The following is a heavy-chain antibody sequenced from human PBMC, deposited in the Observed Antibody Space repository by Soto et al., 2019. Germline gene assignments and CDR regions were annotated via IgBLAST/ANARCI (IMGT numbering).Heavy chain of an antibody. CDR1: GYTFTSYG. J-gene: IGHJ6*02. V-gene: IGHV1-18*01. D-gene: IGHD2-15*01. CDR3: ARDGVVVVAATVVNYYYGMDV. Sequence: ASVKVSCKASGYTFTSYGISWVRQAPGQGLEWMGWISAYNGNTNYAQKLQGRVTMTTDTSTSTAYMELRSLRSDDTAVYYCARDGVVVVAATVVNYYYGMDVWGQGTTVTVSS. CDR2: ISAYNGNT.